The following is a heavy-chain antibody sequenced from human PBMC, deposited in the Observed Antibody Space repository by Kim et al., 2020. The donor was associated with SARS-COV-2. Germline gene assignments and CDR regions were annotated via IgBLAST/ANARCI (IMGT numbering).Heavy chain of an antibody. CDR2: IYYTGDT. CDR3: ARDVSTYGYFDF. V-gene: IGHV4-39*07. J-gene: IGHJ5*01. D-gene: IGHD5-18*01. CDR1: GDSINNKDSF. Sequence: SETLSLTCSVSGDSINNKDSFWTWIRQPPGEGLEWIGSIYYTGDTYYRASLKSRVFMSVDTSKNQVFLRLTSVTSADTATYFCARDVSTYGYFDFWGQG.